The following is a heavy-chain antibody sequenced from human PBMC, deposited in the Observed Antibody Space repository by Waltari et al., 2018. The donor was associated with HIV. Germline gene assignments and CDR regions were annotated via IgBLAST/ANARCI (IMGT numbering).Heavy chain of an antibody. CDR2: ISSSSSYI. CDR3: NGRDGYNYRGY. D-gene: IGHD5-12*01. V-gene: IGHV3-21*01. Sequence: EVQLVESGGGLVKPGGSLRLSCAASGFTFSSYSMHWVRQAPGKGPEWVSSISSSSSYIYYADSVKGRFTISRDNAKNSLYLQMNSLRAEDTAVYYCNGRDGYNYRGYWGQGTLVTVSS. CDR1: GFTFSSYS. J-gene: IGHJ4*02.